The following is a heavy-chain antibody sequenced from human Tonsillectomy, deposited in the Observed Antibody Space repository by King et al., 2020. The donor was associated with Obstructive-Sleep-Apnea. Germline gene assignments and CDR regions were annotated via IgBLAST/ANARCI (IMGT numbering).Heavy chain of an antibody. J-gene: IGHJ6*02. CDR3: ARFDDFWSGSYYFYYGMDV. Sequence: VQLVESGGGLVQPGGSLRLSCGGSEFTFSNYWMSWVRQAPGKGLEWVANINQEGSEKYYVDSVKGRFTISRDNAKNSVYLQMNSLKAEDTAVYYCARFDDFWSGSYYFYYGMDVWGQGTTVTVSS. CDR1: EFTFSNYW. V-gene: IGHV3-7*03. CDR2: INQEGSEK. D-gene: IGHD3-3*01.